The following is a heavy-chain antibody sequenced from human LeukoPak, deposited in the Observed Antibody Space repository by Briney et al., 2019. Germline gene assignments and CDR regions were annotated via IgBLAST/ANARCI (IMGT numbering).Heavy chain of an antibody. D-gene: IGHD3-22*01. CDR1: GGSISSYY. V-gene: IGHV4-4*07. CDR3: ARLRYYYDSSGYSHVLDY. J-gene: IGHJ4*02. Sequence: PSETLSLTCTVSGGSISSYYWSWIRQPAGKGLEWIGRIYTSGSTNYNPSLKSRVTMSVDTFKNQFSLKLSSVTAADTAVYYCARLRYYYDSSGYSHVLDYWGQGTLVTVSS. CDR2: IYTSGST.